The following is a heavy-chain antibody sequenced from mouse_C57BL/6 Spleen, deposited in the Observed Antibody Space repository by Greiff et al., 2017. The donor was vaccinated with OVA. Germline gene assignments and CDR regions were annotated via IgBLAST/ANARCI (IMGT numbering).Heavy chain of an antibody. J-gene: IGHJ2*01. CDR3: ARRDSSGYVIFDY. D-gene: IGHD3-2*02. Sequence: QVQLQQSGPELVKPGASVKISCKASGYAFSSSWMNWVKQRPGKGLEWIGRIYPGDGDTNYNGKFKGKATLTADKSSSTAYMQLSSLTSEDSAVYFCARRDSSGYVIFDYWGQGTTLTVSS. CDR1: GYAFSSSW. CDR2: IYPGDGDT. V-gene: IGHV1-82*01.